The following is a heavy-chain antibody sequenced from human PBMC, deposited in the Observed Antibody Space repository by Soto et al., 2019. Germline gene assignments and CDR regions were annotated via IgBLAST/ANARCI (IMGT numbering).Heavy chain of an antibody. CDR1: GFTLRGYA. CDR2: ISSNGVGT. CDR3: ARRARPDFYYMDV. V-gene: IGHV3-64*01. J-gene: IGHJ6*03. D-gene: IGHD6-6*01. Sequence: GGSLRLSCAASGFTLRGYAMDWVRPVPGKGLEYVSGISSNGVGTYYANSVQGRFTISRDNSKNTVYLQMGSLRPEDMAVYYCARRARPDFYYMDVWGKGTTVTVSS.